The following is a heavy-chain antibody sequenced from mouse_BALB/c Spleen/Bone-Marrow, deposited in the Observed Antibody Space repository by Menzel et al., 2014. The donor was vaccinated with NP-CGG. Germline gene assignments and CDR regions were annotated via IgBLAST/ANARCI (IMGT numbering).Heavy chain of an antibody. J-gene: IGHJ1*01. D-gene: IGHD2-4*01. CDR2: IDPANGNT. Sequence: EVMLVESGAELVKPGASVKLSCTASGFNIKDTYMHWVKQRPEQGLEWIGRIDPANGNTKYDPKFQGKATITADASSNTVYLQLSSLTSEDTAVYYCATMITDWYFDVWGAGTTVTVSS. CDR1: GFNIKDTY. V-gene: IGHV14-3*02. CDR3: ATMITDWYFDV.